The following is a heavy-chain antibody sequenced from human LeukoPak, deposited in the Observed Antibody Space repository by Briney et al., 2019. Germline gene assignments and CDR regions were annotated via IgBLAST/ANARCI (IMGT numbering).Heavy chain of an antibody. CDR3: ARTGSLEY. D-gene: IGHD1-26*01. CDR1: GFTFSNYA. CDR2: ISGSGDST. Sequence: GGSLRLSCAVSGFTFSNYAMLWVRQAPGKGLEWVSGISGSGDSTNYADSVKGRFTISRDNAKNSLYLHMNSLTAEDTAVYYCARTGSLEYWGLGTLVTVSS. V-gene: IGHV3-23*01. J-gene: IGHJ4*02.